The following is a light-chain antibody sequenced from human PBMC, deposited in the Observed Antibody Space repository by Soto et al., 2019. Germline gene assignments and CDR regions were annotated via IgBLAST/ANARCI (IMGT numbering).Light chain of an antibody. CDR3: MQALQTPT. CDR2: LGS. Sequence: DIVMTQSPLSLPVTPGEPASISCRSSQSLLHSNGYNYLDWYLQKPGQSPQLLIYLGSNRASGXTAXFSGSGSGTDFTLKISRVEAEDVGVYYCMQALQTPTFGQGTKVEIK. V-gene: IGKV2-28*01. CDR1: QSLLHSNGYNY. J-gene: IGKJ1*01.